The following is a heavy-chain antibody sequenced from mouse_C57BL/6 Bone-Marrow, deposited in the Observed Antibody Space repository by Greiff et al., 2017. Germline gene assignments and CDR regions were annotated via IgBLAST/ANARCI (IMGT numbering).Heavy chain of an antibody. Sequence: QVQLQQPGAELVKPGASVKMSCKASGYTFTSYWITWVKQRPGQGLEWIGDIYPGSGSTNYNEKFKSKATLTVDTSSSTPYMQLSSLTSEDSAVYYSARPYYSNCWYFDVWGTGTTVTVSS. CDR1: GYTFTSYW. D-gene: IGHD2-5*01. CDR3: ARPYYSNCWYFDV. V-gene: IGHV1-55*01. J-gene: IGHJ1*03. CDR2: IYPGSGST.